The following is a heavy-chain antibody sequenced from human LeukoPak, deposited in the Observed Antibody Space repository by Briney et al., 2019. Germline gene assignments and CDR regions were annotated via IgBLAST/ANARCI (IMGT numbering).Heavy chain of an antibody. V-gene: IGHV1-8*01. D-gene: IGHD2-2*01. CDR1: GYTFTCYD. CDR2: MNPNSGNT. CDR3: ASSRGYCSSTSCPFDY. Sequence: ASVKVSCKASGYTFTCYDINWVRQATGQGLEWMGWMNPNSGNTGYAQKFQGRVTMTRNTSISTAYMELSSLRSEDTAVYYCASSRGYCSSTSCPFDYWGQGTLVTVSS. J-gene: IGHJ4*02.